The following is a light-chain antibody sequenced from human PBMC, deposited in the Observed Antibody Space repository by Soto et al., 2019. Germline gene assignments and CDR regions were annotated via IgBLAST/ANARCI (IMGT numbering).Light chain of an antibody. CDR3: QQYGISPPT. CDR2: DAS. Sequence: IVVKQSGVTVTLTPGERASXSCRASQSVSSSYLAWYQQIPGHATRLLIDDASRRATGIPDRFSRSGSGTDFTLTISRLEPEDFAVYYCQQYGISPPTFGHGTTADIK. CDR1: QSVSSSY. J-gene: IGKJ1*01. V-gene: IGKV3-20*01.